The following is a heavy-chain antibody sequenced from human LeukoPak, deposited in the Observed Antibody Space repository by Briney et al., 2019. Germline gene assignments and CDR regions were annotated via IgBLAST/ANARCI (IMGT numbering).Heavy chain of an antibody. Sequence: EGSLRLSCAASGFTFSNYAMNWVRQAPGKGLEWVSSITGSGGSTYYADSVKGRFTISRDSSKNTLYLQMNSLRAEDTDVYYCAKGLLVVPDSGHGTLVTASS. V-gene: IGHV3-23*01. J-gene: IGHJ4*01. CDR3: AKGLLVVPD. CDR2: ITGSGGST. D-gene: IGHD2-8*01. CDR1: GFTFSNYA.